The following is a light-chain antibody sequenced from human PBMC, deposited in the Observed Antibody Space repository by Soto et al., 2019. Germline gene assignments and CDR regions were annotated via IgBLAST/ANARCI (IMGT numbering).Light chain of an antibody. Sequence: DIQMTQSPSTLSASVGDRVTITCRASQSISSWLAWYQQKPGKAPKLLIYKASSLESGVPSRFSVSGSGTDFTLTISSLQPDDFATYYCQQYNSNPLTFGGGTKVEIK. V-gene: IGKV1-5*03. J-gene: IGKJ4*01. CDR3: QQYNSNPLT. CDR1: QSISSW. CDR2: KAS.